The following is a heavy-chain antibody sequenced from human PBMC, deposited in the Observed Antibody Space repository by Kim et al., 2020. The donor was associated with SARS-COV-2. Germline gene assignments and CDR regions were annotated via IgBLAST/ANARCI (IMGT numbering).Heavy chain of an antibody. Sequence: NTKFSQKFQGRVTITRDTSASTDYMELTSLRSEDTAICYCARGSGWAFDYWGQGTLVTVAS. J-gene: IGHJ4*02. V-gene: IGHV1-3*01. CDR3: ARGSGWAFDY. CDR2: NT. D-gene: IGHD6-19*01.